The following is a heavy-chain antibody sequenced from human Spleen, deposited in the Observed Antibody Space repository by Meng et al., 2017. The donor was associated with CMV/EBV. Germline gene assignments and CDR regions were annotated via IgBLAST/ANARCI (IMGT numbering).Heavy chain of an antibody. J-gene: IGHJ5*02. CDR1: YALSNYG. D-gene: IGHD2-2*01. Sequence: YALSNYGISWVRHAPGRGLEWIGWISPYDGPNYARNLRGRVTLTTDTSTTTAYMELRSLRSDDTAVYYCARDLEYCGSTSCFEGCFDPWGQGTLVTVSS. V-gene: IGHV1-18*01. CDR3: ARDLEYCGSTSCFEGCFDP. CDR2: ISPYDGP.